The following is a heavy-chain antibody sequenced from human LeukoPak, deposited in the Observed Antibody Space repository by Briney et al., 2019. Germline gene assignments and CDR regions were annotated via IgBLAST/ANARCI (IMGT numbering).Heavy chain of an antibody. D-gene: IGHD3-10*01. Sequence: ASVKVSCKTSGFTFSAYGIAWVRQAPGHGPEWMGWISNHNGNTKYAQKFQDRITVTTETPTGTASMELRSLKPDDTGIYYCTRGVALATVYYFDFWGRGTQVTVAS. CDR1: GFTFSAYG. V-gene: IGHV1-18*04. J-gene: IGHJ4*02. CDR3: TRGVALATVYYFDF. CDR2: ISNHNGNT.